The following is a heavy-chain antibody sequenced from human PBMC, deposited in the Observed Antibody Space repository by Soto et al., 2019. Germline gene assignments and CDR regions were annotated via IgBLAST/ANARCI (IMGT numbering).Heavy chain of an antibody. V-gene: IGHV3-73*02. D-gene: IGHD2-15*01. Sequence: EVQLVESGGGLVQPGGSLKLSCAASGFTFSGSAMHWVRQASGKGLEWVGRIRSKANSYATAYAASVNGRFTISRDDSKNTAYLQMNSLKTEDTAVYYCTHLPEILGYCSGGSCYSGYWGQGTLVTVSS. J-gene: IGHJ4*02. CDR2: IRSKANSYAT. CDR3: THLPEILGYCSGGSCYSGY. CDR1: GFTFSGSA.